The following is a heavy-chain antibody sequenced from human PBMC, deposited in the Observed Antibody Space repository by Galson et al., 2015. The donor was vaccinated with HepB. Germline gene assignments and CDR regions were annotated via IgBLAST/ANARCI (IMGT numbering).Heavy chain of an antibody. J-gene: IGHJ3*02. CDR1: EFTFSSYA. CDR3: AKGGYQPYDALDI. D-gene: IGHD3-22*01. Sequence: SLRLSCAASEFTFSSYAMTWVRQAPGKGLEWVSGISSSGGSTYYADSVKGRFTTSRDNSKNTLYLQMNSLRAEDTAVYYCAKGGYQPYDALDIWCQGTMVTVSS. CDR2: ISSSGGST. V-gene: IGHV3-23*01.